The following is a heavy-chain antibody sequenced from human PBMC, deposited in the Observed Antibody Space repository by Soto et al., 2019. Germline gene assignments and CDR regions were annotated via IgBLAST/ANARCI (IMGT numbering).Heavy chain of an antibody. J-gene: IGHJ4*02. CDR3: ARVGYDSSGYYVDY. D-gene: IGHD3-22*01. CDR1: GGSISSGVYY. Sequence: SETLSLTCAVSGGSISSGVYYWRWIQQPPGKGLEWIGYIYHSGSTYYNPSLKSRVTISVDRSKNQFSLKLSSVTAADTAVYYCARVGYDSSGYYVDYWGQGTLVTVSS. V-gene: IGHV4-30-2*01. CDR2: IYHSGST.